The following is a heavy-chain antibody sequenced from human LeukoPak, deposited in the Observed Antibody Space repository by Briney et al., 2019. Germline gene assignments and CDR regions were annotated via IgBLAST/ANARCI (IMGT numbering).Heavy chain of an antibody. J-gene: IGHJ4*02. V-gene: IGHV3-23*01. Sequence: GGSLRLSCAASGFTFSSYAMSWVRQAPGKGLEWASAISGSGGSTYYADSVKGRFTISRDNSKNTLYLQMNSLRAEDTAVYYCAKTGAGRLLFPDLDYWGQGTLVTVSS. CDR1: GFTFSSYA. CDR2: ISGSGGST. D-gene: IGHD3-3*01. CDR3: AKTGAGRLLFPDLDY.